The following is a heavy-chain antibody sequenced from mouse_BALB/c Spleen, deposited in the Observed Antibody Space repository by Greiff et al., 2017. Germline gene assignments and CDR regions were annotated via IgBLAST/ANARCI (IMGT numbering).Heavy chain of an antibody. V-gene: IGHV7-3*02. Sequence: EVHLVESGGGLVQPGGSLRLSCATSGFTFTDYYMSWVRQPPGKALEWLGFIRNKANGYTTEYSASVKGLFTISRDNSQSILYLQMNTLRAEASATYYCARDTGDYGSPYYFDYWGQGTTLTVSS. CDR1: GFTFTDYY. D-gene: IGHD1-1*01. CDR3: ARDTGDYGSPYYFDY. CDR2: IRNKANGYTT. J-gene: IGHJ2*01.